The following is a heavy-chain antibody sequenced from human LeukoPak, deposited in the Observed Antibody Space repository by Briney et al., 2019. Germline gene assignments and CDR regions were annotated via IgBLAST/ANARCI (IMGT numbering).Heavy chain of an antibody. D-gene: IGHD6-13*01. J-gene: IGHJ3*02. CDR3: ARDHRYSSSRPDAFDI. V-gene: IGHV3-7*01. CDR2: IKQDGSEK. Sequence: GGSLRLSCAASGFTFSSYWMSWVRQAPGKGLEWVANIKQDGSEKYYVDSVKGRFTISRDNAKNSLYLQMNSLRAEDTAVYYCARDHRYSSSRPDAFDIWGQGTMVTVSS. CDR1: GFTFSSYW.